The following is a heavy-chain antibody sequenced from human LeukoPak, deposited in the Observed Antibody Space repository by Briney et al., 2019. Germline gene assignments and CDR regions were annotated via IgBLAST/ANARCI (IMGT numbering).Heavy chain of an antibody. CDR2: ISDSGVSK. CDR3: AKRAARPAYYFDF. V-gene: IGHV3-23*01. J-gene: IGHJ4*02. Sequence: TGGSLRLSCAASGFTFSSYAMSWVRQAPGKGLEWVSTISDSGVSKYYADSVKGRFTISRDNSKNTLYLQMNSLRAEDTAVYYCAKRAARPAYYFDFWGQGTLVTISS. D-gene: IGHD6-6*01. CDR1: GFTFSSYA.